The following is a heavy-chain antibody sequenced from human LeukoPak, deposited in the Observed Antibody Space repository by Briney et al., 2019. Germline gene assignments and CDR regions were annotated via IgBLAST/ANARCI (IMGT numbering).Heavy chain of an antibody. D-gene: IGHD6-19*01. J-gene: IGHJ4*02. CDR2: IDWDDDK. Sequence: SGPTLVNPTQTLTLTCTFSGFSLSTSGMRVSGIRQPPGKALEWLARIDWDDDKFYSTSLKTRLTISKDTSKNQVVLTMTNMDPVDTATYYCARGIAVAGNFDYWGQGTLVTVSS. CDR3: ARGIAVAGNFDY. V-gene: IGHV2-70*04. CDR1: GFSLSTSGMR.